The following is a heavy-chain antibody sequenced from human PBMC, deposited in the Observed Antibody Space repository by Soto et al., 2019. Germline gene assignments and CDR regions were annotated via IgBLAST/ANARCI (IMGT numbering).Heavy chain of an antibody. CDR1: GFTFSSYS. CDR2: ISSSSSYI. V-gene: IGHV3-21*01. CDR3: ARDGPLEYFQH. J-gene: IGHJ1*01. Sequence: GGSLRLSCAASGFTFSSYSMNWVRQAPGKGLEWVSSISSSSSYIYYADSVKGRFTISRDKAKNSLYLQMNSLRAEDTAVYYCARDGPLEYFQHWGQGTLVTVSS.